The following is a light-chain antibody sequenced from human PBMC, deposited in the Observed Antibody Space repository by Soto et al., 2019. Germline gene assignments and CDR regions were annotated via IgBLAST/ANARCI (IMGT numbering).Light chain of an antibody. CDR2: SNN. V-gene: IGLV1-44*01. CDR1: SSSIGSNT. Sequence: QSVLAQPPSASGTPGQSVTISCSGVSSSIGSNTVNWYQQLPGTAPKLLIYSNNQRPSGVPDRFSGSKSGTSASLAISGLQSEDEADYYCAAWDDSLTGYVFGTGTKVTVL. J-gene: IGLJ1*01. CDR3: AAWDDSLTGYV.